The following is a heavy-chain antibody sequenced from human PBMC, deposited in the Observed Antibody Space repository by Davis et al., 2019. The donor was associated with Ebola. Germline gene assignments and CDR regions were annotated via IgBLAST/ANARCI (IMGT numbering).Heavy chain of an antibody. CDR3: ARESGAIVGAITD. Sequence: GESLKISCAASGFTLSGYAMTWARQAPGKGLEWVSAVTSSGGSTYYADSVKGRFTISRDNSKNALYLQMNSLSAEDTAVYYCARESGAIVGAITDWGQGTLVTVSS. CDR2: VTSSGGST. V-gene: IGHV3-23*01. D-gene: IGHD1-26*01. J-gene: IGHJ4*02. CDR1: GFTLSGYA.